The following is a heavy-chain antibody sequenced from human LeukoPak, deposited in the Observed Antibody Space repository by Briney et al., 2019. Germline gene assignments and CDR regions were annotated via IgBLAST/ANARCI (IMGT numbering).Heavy chain of an antibody. CDR2: IFHGGNT. J-gene: IGHJ4*02. V-gene: IGHV4-4*02. D-gene: IGHD6-13*01. Sequence: SGTLSLTCGVSGASISSNNWWSWVRPPPGKGLEWIGEIFHGGNTNYNPSLKSRVTISVDKSNNQFSLKLSSVTAADTAVYYCARNKESNSWYPVFDYWGQGTLVTVSS. CDR1: GASISSNNW. CDR3: ARNKESNSWYPVFDY.